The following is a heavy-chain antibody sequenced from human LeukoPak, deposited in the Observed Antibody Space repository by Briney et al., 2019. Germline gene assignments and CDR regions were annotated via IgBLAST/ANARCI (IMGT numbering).Heavy chain of an antibody. CDR1: GFTFSSYS. CDR3: ARLGYCSSTSCPNFDY. V-gene: IGHV3-21*01. J-gene: IGHJ4*02. CDR2: ISSSSSYI. Sequence: GGSLRLSCAASGFTFSSYSTNWVRQAPGKGLEWVSSISSSSSYIYYADSVKGRFTISRDNAKNSLYLQMNSLRAEDTAVYYCARLGYCSSTSCPNFDYWGQGTLVTVSS. D-gene: IGHD2-2*01.